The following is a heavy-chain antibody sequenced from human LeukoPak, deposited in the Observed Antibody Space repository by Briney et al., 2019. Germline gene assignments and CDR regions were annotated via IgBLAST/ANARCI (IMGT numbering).Heavy chain of an antibody. Sequence: GGSLRLSCAASGFTFSDYYMSWIRQAPGKGLEWVSYISSSSSYTNYADSVKGRFTISRDNAKNSLYLQMNSLRAGDTAVYYCARSSSWYLFDYWGQGTLVTVSS. CDR3: ARSSSWYLFDY. D-gene: IGHD6-13*01. V-gene: IGHV3-11*03. CDR2: ISSSSSYT. J-gene: IGHJ4*02. CDR1: GFTFSDYY.